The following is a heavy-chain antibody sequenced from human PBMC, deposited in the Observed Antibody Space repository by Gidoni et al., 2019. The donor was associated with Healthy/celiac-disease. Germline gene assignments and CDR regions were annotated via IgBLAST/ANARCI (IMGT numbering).Heavy chain of an antibody. CDR2: ISYDGSNK. J-gene: IGHJ6*02. CDR3: AKDYDYVWGSYRPTLYGMDV. V-gene: IGHV3-30*18. Sequence: QVQLVESGGGVVQPGRSLRLSCAASGFTFSSSGMHWVRQAPGKGLAWVAVISYDGSNKYYADSVKGRFTISRDNSKNTLYLQMNSLRAEDTAVYYCAKDYDYVWGSYRPTLYGMDVWGQGTTVTVSS. CDR1: GFTFSSSG. D-gene: IGHD3-16*02.